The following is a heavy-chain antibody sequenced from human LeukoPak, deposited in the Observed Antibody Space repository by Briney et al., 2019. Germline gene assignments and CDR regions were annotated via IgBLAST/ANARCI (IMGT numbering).Heavy chain of an antibody. V-gene: IGHV4-59*08. D-gene: IGHD7-27*01. J-gene: IGHJ2*01. CDR2: IYYTGST. CDR3: ASLQNWGWYFDL. CDR1: GASISTYY. Sequence: SETLSLTCTVSGASISTYYWNWIRQPPGKGLEWIGYIYYTGSTNYNPSLKSRVSISVDTSKSQFSLMLTSVTAADTAVYHCASLQNWGWYFDLWGRGTLVAVSS.